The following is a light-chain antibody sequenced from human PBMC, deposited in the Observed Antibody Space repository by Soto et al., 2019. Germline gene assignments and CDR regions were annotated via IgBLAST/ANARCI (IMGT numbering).Light chain of an antibody. V-gene: IGKV2D-29*02. CDR1: QSLLHITGETF. Sequence: DVLMTQTPIPLSITPGKLASISSTASQSLLHITGETFLFWYLQKPGQSPQLLIYEVSTRVSGVPDRFSGSGSGTDFTLEISRVETDDVGIYYCMQSTQLPPTFGQGTRLEIK. J-gene: IGKJ5*01. CDR3: MQSTQLPPT. CDR2: EVS.